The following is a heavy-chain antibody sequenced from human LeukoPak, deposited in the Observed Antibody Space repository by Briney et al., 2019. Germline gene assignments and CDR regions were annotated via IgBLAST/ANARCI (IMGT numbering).Heavy chain of an antibody. D-gene: IGHD2-15*01. V-gene: IGHV3-53*05. Sequence: PGGSLRLSCAASGFTVSNNYMNWVRQAPGKGLEWVSLIYSGGTTYYADSVKGRFTISRDNSKNTLYLQMNSLRAEDTAVYYCARDRAVAATSIYYYYYGMDVWGQGTTVTVSS. CDR2: IYSGGTT. CDR1: GFTVSNNY. J-gene: IGHJ6*02. CDR3: ARDRAVAATSIYYYYYGMDV.